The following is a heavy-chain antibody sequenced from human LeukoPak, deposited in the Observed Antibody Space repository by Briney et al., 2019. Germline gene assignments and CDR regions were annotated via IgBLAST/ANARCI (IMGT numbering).Heavy chain of an antibody. V-gene: IGHV3-21*01. CDR2: ISSSSYI. Sequence: PGGSLRLSCAASGFTFSSYSMNWVRQAPGKGLEWVSSISSSSYIYYADSVKGRFTISRDNAKNSLYLQMNSLRAEDTAVYYCARDRRPGDDSRGYYSNYWGQGTLVTVSS. D-gene: IGHD3-22*01. CDR1: GFTFSSYS. J-gene: IGHJ4*02. CDR3: ARDRRPGDDSRGYYSNY.